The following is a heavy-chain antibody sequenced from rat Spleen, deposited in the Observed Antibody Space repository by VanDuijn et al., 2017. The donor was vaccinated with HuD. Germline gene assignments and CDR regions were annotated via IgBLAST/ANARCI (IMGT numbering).Heavy chain of an antibody. CDR2: IWAGGST. J-gene: IGHJ1*01. V-gene: IGHV2-43*01. Sequence: QVQLKESGPGLVQPSQTLSLTCTVSGFSLTNFHVTWVRQPPGKGLEWVGVIWAGGSTDYNSALKSRLSISRDTSKNQVFLKMNSLQSEDTSTYYCARSLISRVGWYFDIWGPGTMVTVSS. CDR1: GFSLTNFH. CDR3: ARSLISRVGWYFDI. D-gene: IGHD1-11*01.